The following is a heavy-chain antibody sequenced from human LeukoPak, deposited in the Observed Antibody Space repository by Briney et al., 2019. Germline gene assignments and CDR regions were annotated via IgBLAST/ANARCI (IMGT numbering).Heavy chain of an antibody. CDR3: ARESITIFGVVNVGFDP. CDR2: IYTSGST. J-gene: IGHJ5*02. Sequence: SETLSLTCTVSGGSISSYYWSWIRQPPGKGLEWIGRIYTSGSTNYNPSLKSRVTMSVDTSKNQFSLKLSSVTAADTAVYYCARESITIFGVVNVGFDPWGQGTLVTVSS. CDR1: GGSISSYY. V-gene: IGHV4-4*07. D-gene: IGHD3-3*01.